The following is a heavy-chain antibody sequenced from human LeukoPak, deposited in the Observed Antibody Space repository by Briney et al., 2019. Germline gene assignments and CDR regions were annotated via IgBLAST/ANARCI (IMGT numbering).Heavy chain of an antibody. Sequence: GGSLRLSCAASGFNFSDYYMSWIRQAPGKGLEWVAYISSSGRTKYYADSVKGRFTISRDNAKNSLYLQMSSLRAEDTAVYYCARADCSSSSCYKGYYYYYMDVWGKGTTVTVSS. CDR3: ARADCSSSSCYKGYYYYYMDV. V-gene: IGHV3-11*01. J-gene: IGHJ6*03. D-gene: IGHD2-2*02. CDR1: GFNFSDYY. CDR2: ISSSGRTK.